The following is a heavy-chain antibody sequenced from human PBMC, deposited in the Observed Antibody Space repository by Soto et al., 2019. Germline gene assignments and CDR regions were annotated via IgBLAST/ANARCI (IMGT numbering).Heavy chain of an antibody. Sequence: GESLKISCKGSGYSFTSYWISWVRQMPGKGLEWMGRIDPSDSYTNYSPSFQGHVTISADKSISTAYLQWSSLKASDTAMYYCARSALAVAGDYGMDVWGQGTTVTAP. V-gene: IGHV5-10-1*01. J-gene: IGHJ6*02. CDR2: IDPSDSYT. CDR1: GYSFTSYW. CDR3: ARSALAVAGDYGMDV. D-gene: IGHD6-19*01.